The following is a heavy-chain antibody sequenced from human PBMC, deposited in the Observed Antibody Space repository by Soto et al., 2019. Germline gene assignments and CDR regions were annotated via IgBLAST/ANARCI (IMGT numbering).Heavy chain of an antibody. CDR3: AKALSIVVVPAAMFFDY. V-gene: IGHV3-23*01. CDR2: ISGSGGST. Sequence: GGSLRLSCAASGFTFSSYAMSWVRQAPGKGLEWVSAISGSGGSTYYADSVKGRFTISRDNSKNTLYLQMNSLRAEDTAVYYCAKALSIVVVPAAMFFDYWGQGTLVTVSS. CDR1: GFTFSSYA. D-gene: IGHD2-2*01. J-gene: IGHJ4*02.